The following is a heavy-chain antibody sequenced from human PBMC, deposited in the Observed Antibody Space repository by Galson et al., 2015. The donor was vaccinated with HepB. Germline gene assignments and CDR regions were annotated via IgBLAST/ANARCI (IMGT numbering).Heavy chain of an antibody. V-gene: IGHV3-21*01. CDR1: GFTFSSYS. CDR3: ARAVTPIHQTHKTPFDI. Sequence: SLRLSCAASGFTFSSYSMNWVRQAPGKGLEWVSSISSSSSYIYYADSVKGRFTISRDNAKNSLYLQMNSLRAEDTAVYYCARAVTPIHQTHKTPFDIWGQGTVVTVSS. J-gene: IGHJ3*02. CDR2: ISSSSSYI. D-gene: IGHD2-15*01.